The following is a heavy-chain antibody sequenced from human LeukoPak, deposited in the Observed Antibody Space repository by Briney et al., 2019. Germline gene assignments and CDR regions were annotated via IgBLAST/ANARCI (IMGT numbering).Heavy chain of an antibody. D-gene: IGHD2-21*01. CDR3: ARDESTSILWW. J-gene: IGHJ1*01. CDR2: FDPEYGET. Sequence: ASVKVSCKVSGYTPSELSMHWVRQAPGKGLEWMGGFDPEYGETIYAQKFQGRVTMTRDTSTSTVYMELSSLRSEDTAVYYCARDESTSILWWWGQGTLVTVSS. CDR1: GYTPSELS. V-gene: IGHV1-24*01.